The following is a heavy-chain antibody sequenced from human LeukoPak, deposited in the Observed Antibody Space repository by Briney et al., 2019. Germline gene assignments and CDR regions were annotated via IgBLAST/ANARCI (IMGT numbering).Heavy chain of an antibody. V-gene: IGHV4-59*12. Sequence: SETLSLTCTVSGDSISSYYWSWIRQPPGKGLEWIGYIYYSGSINYNPSLKSRVTISLDTSKNQFSLRFISVTAADTAVYYCAREGVIVGATIDSWGQGTLVTVSS. CDR1: GDSISSYY. CDR2: IYYSGSI. D-gene: IGHD1-26*01. CDR3: AREGVIVGATIDS. J-gene: IGHJ4*02.